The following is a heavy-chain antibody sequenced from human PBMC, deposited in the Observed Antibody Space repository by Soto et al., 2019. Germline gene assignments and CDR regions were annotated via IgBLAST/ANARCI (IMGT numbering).Heavy chain of an antibody. Sequence: QLQLQESGPGLVKPSETLSLTCAVSGGSLSAPTYYWGWVRQPPGKGLEWIGNIHYTGRAFYNPSLKSRVTISVDTSKNQFSLRLTAGTAADTAVYYCARVRGEVDNWFDPWGRGTLVIVSS. CDR2: IHYTGRA. D-gene: IGHD3-10*01. J-gene: IGHJ5*02. CDR3: ARVRGEVDNWFDP. V-gene: IGHV4-39*01. CDR1: GGSLSAPTYY.